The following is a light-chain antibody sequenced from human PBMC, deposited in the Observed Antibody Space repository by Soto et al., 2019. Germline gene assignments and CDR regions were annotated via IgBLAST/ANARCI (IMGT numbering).Light chain of an antibody. V-gene: IGKV1-39*01. J-gene: IGKJ2*01. Sequence: PLTQSPSSLSASVGDRITVTCRASQSINIYLNWYQQKPGKAPTLLIYAASRLQSGVPSRFSGGGSRKYFTLTISSQQPEDFATYYWQQSNRSPYTFGQGTKLEI. CDR3: QQSNRSPYT. CDR1: QSINIY. CDR2: AAS.